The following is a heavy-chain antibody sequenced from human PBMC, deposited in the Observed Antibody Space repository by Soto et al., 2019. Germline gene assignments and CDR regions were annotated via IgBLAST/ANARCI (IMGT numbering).Heavy chain of an antibody. CDR2: INHSGST. Sequence: SETLSLTCAVYGGSFSGYYWSWIRQPPGKGLEWIGEINHSGSTNYNPSLKSRVTISVDTSKNQFSLKLSSVTAADTAVYYCARRTLRYSDWLLGSAFDIWGQGTMVTVSS. J-gene: IGHJ3*02. CDR1: GGSFSGYY. CDR3: ARRTLRYSDWLLGSAFDI. V-gene: IGHV4-34*01. D-gene: IGHD3-9*01.